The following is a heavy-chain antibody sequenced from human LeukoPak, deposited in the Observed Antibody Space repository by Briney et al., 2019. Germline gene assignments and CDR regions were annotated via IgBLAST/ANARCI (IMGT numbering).Heavy chain of an antibody. Sequence: ASVKVSCKASGYTFTGYYMHWVRQAPGQGLEWMGRINPNSGDTNYAQKFQGRVTMTRDTSISTAYMELSRLRSDDTAVYCCAGERFQAGTKAFDIWGQGTMVTVSS. CDR3: AGERFQAGTKAFDI. CDR1: GYTFTGYY. CDR2: INPNSGDT. J-gene: IGHJ3*02. V-gene: IGHV1-2*06. D-gene: IGHD1-7*01.